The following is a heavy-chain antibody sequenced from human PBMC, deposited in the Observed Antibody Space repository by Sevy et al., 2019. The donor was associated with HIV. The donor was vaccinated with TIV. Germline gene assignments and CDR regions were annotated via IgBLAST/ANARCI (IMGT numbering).Heavy chain of an antibody. J-gene: IGHJ6*02. V-gene: IGHV4-34*01. CDR2: INHSGST. CDR3: ARRGDHCSSTSCPLDYYYGMDV. CDR1: GGSFSGYY. D-gene: IGHD2-2*01. Sequence: SETLSLTCAVYGGSFSGYYWSWIRQPPGKGLEWIGEINHSGSTNYNPSLKSRVTISVETSKKQFSLKLSSVTAADTAVYYCARRGDHCSSTSCPLDYYYGMDVWGQGTTVTVSS.